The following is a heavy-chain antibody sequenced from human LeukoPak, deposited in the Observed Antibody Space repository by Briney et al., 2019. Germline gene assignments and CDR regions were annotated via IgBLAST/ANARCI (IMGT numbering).Heavy chain of an antibody. CDR1: GYTFTGYY. CDR2: INPNSGGT. Sequence: ASVKVSCKASGYTFTGYYMHWVRQAPGQWLEWMGWINPNSGGTNYAQKFQGRVTMTRDTSISTAYMELSRLRSDDTAVYYCARAFRSWFGELSVIGYWGQGTLVTVSS. D-gene: IGHD3-10*01. J-gene: IGHJ4*02. CDR3: ARAFRSWFGELSVIGY. V-gene: IGHV1-2*02.